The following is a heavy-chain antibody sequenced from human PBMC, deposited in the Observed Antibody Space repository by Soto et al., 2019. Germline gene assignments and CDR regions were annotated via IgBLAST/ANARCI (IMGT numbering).Heavy chain of an antibody. Sequence: DVQLLESGGGLVQPGGSLRLTCAASGFTFSRYAMGWVRQAPGKGLEWVSVISGSGGNIHYADSVKGRFTISRDNSKNTLYLQMNSLRVEDTAVYNCATQDFRGTTGTTGGQGTLVTVSS. J-gene: IGHJ4*02. CDR3: ATQDFRGTTGTT. CDR2: ISGSGGNI. V-gene: IGHV3-23*01. CDR1: GFTFSRYA. D-gene: IGHD1-1*01.